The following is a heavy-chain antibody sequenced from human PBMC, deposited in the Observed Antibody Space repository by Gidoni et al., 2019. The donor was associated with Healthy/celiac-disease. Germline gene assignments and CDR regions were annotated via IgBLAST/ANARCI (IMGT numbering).Heavy chain of an antibody. CDR1: GFPFCSYS. CDR2: ISSSSSTI. Sequence: EVQLVESGGGLVQPGGSLRLSCAAPGFPFCSYSMNWVRQAPGKGLEWVSYISSSSSTIDYADSVKGRFTISRDNAKNSLYLQMNSLRDEDTAVYYCARDRDGYSYDLGFDYWGQGTLVTVSS. J-gene: IGHJ4*02. V-gene: IGHV3-48*02. CDR3: ARDRDGYSYDLGFDY. D-gene: IGHD5-18*01.